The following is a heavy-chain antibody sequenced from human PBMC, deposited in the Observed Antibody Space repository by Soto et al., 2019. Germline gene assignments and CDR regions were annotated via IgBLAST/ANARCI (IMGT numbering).Heavy chain of an antibody. CDR2: INHSGST. CDR3: SKQQLGYLRSRLAP. V-gene: IGHV4-34*01. Sequence: SETLSLTCAVYGGSFSGYYWSWIRQPPGKGLEWIGEINHSGSTNYNPSLKSRVTISVDTSKNQFSLKLSSVTAADTAGYYWSKQQLGYLRSRLAPRGQGTPDPVSS. J-gene: IGHJ1*01. CDR1: GGSFSGYY. D-gene: IGHD6-13*01.